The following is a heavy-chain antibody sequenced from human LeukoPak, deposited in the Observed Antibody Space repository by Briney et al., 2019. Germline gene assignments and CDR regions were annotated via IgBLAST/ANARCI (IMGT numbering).Heavy chain of an antibody. CDR2: ISSNGGST. CDR3: ARARTGIVPYYFDY. D-gene: IGHD3-22*01. J-gene: IGHJ4*02. Sequence: GGSLRLSCAASGFTFSSYSMNWVRQAPGKGLEYVSAISSNGGSTYYANSVKGRFTISRDNSKNTLYLQMGSLRAEDMAVYYCARARTGIVPYYFDYWGQGTLVTVSS. V-gene: IGHV3-64*01. CDR1: GFTFSSYS.